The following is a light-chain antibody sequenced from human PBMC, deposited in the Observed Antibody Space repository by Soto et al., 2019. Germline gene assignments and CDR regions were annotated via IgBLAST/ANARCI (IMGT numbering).Light chain of an antibody. J-gene: IGKJ1*01. CDR1: QSVGSN. CDR3: QHNNSWPRT. V-gene: IGKV3-15*01. Sequence: EIVMSQSPATLSVSPGERATLSCRASQSVGSNLAWYQQKPGQAPRLLIYAVSTRASGIPARFSGSGSGTDFTLTISSLQAEDFAVYYCQHNNSWPRTFGQGTKVDIK. CDR2: AVS.